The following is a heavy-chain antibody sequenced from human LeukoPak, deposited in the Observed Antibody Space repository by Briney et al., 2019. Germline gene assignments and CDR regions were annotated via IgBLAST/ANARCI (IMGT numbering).Heavy chain of an antibody. Sequence: GGSLRLSCEVSGFTFDDYGMSWVRHAPGKGLEWVSGINWNGGRTAHVDSVKGRFTISRDNAKNSLYLQMSSLRAEDTALYYCARSASIAVEFCFDYWGQGILVTVSA. CDR1: GFTFDDYG. D-gene: IGHD6-19*01. V-gene: IGHV3-20*04. CDR2: INWNGGRT. CDR3: ARSASIAVEFCFDY. J-gene: IGHJ4*02.